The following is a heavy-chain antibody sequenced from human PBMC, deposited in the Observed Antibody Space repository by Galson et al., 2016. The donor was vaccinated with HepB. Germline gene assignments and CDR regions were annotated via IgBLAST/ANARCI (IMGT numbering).Heavy chain of an antibody. CDR2: ISGDGRST. CDR1: GFTFSSYA. Sequence: SLRLSCAASGFTFSSYAMHWVRQAPGKGLEYVSAISGDGRSTYYADSVKGRFTISRDNSKDTLYLQMSSLRVEDTAVYYCVQDDAVVVTAILNYWGQGTLVTVSS. J-gene: IGHJ4*02. D-gene: IGHD2-21*02. V-gene: IGHV3-64D*06. CDR3: VQDDAVVVTAILNY.